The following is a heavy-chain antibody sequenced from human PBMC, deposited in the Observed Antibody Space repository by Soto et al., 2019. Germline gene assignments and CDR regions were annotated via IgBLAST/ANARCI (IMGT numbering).Heavy chain of an antibody. CDR1: GGSISSYY. Sequence: QVQLQESGPGLVKPSETLSLTCTVSGGSISSYYWRWIRQPPGKGLEWIGYIYNSGSTNYNPSLKSRVTISLDTSKNQFSLKMSSVTAADTAVYYCARGRGSYYDLWGRGTLVTVSS. CDR3: ARGRGSYYDL. J-gene: IGHJ2*01. D-gene: IGHD1-26*01. V-gene: IGHV4-59*01. CDR2: IYNSGST.